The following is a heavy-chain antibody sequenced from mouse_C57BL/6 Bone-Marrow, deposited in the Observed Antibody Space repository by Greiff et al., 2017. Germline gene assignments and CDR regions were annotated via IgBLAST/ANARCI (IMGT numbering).Heavy chain of an antibody. Sequence: QVQLQQPGAELVKPGASVKLSCKASGYTFTSYWMQWVKQRPGQGLEWIGEIDPSDSYTNYNQKFKGKATLTVDTSSSTAYMQLSSLTSEDSAVYYCARGDSPGYFDVWCTGTTVTVSS. CDR1: GYTFTSYW. V-gene: IGHV1-50*01. CDR2: IDPSDSYT. CDR3: ARGDSPGYFDV. J-gene: IGHJ1*03.